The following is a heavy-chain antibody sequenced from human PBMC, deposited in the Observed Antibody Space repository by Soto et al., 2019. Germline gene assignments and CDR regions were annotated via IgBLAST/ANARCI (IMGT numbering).Heavy chain of an antibody. V-gene: IGHV4-30-2*01. Sequence: LSLTCAVSGGSISSGGYSWSWIRQPPGKGLEWIGYIFHSGSTYYNPSLKSRVTISVDRSKNQFSLKLSSVTAADTAVYYCARAAGGDFPIDYWGQGTLVTVSS. CDR1: GGSISSGGYS. CDR3: ARAAGGDFPIDY. J-gene: IGHJ4*02. D-gene: IGHD2-21*01. CDR2: IFHSGST.